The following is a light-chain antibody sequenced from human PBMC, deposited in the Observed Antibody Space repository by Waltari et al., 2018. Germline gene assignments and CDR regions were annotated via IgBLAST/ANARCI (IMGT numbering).Light chain of an antibody. V-gene: IGLV2-14*03. CDR2: DVS. J-gene: IGLJ2*01. CDR1: NSDVGGYNY. Sequence: QSALTQPASVSGSPGQSIPLSCTGTNSDVGGYNYVSWYQQHPGKAPKFLIYDVSNRPSGVSTRFSGSKSGNTASLTISGLQAEDEADYYCSSYTSSNTLLFGGGTKLTVL. CDR3: SSYTSSNTLL.